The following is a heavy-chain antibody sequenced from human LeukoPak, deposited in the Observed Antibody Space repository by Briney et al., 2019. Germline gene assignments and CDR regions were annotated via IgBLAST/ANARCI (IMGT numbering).Heavy chain of an antibody. D-gene: IGHD3-16*02. CDR2: INWNGGTI. J-gene: IGHJ6*03. V-gene: IGHV3-20*04. CDR3: ARVFRYNSFKNDYMDV. CDR1: GFTFDNFG. Sequence: GGSLRLSCVASGFTFDNFGMTWVRQGPGKGLEYVAGINWNGGTIGYVDSVKGRFTISRDNAKKSLYLELNSLKAEDTALYYCARVFRYNSFKNDYMDVWGNGTTVTVSS.